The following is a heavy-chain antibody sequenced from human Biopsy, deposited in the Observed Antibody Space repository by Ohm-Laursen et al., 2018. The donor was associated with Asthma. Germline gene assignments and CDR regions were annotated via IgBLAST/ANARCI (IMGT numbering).Heavy chain of an antibody. J-gene: IGHJ5*02. CDR2: VHSSGST. D-gene: IGHD6-13*01. CDR1: GGYLTGHY. Sequence: SDTLSLTCTVYGGYLTGHYWNWIRQLPGKGLEWIGYVHSSGSTRFNPSLKSRVTVSVDTSVDQVSLKLSSVSAADTAIYYCARATSTWSQSGPHFFDHWGPGTLVTVSS. CDR3: ARATSTWSQSGPHFFDH. V-gene: IGHV4-59*11.